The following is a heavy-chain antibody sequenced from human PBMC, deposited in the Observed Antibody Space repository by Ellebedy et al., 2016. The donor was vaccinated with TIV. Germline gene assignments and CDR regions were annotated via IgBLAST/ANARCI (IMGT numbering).Heavy chain of an antibody. Sequence: GESLKISCAASGFTFGDYGMSWVRQVPGKGLEWVSGINWNGDSTGYAESVKGRFTISRDNAKNSLYVQMNSLRAEDTALNYCAREHDSIISGGFDMWGQGTMVSVSS. CDR2: INWNGDST. V-gene: IGHV3-20*04. CDR1: GFTFGDYG. CDR3: AREHDSIISGGFDM. D-gene: IGHD3-22*01. J-gene: IGHJ3*02.